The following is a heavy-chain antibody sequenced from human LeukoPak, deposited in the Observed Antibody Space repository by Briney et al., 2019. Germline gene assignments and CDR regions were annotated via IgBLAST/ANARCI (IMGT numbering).Heavy chain of an antibody. CDR2: IRFDGSNQ. Sequence: PGGSLRLSCAASGFTFRSFGMRFVRQAPGKGLEWVAFIRFDGSNQYYTDSVKGRFTMSRDNSNNTLYLQMNNLRGDDTAVYFCAKGYGESHFVSWGQGTLVTVSS. D-gene: IGHD5-18*01. V-gene: IGHV3-30*02. J-gene: IGHJ4*02. CDR3: AKGYGESHFVS. CDR1: GFTFRSFG.